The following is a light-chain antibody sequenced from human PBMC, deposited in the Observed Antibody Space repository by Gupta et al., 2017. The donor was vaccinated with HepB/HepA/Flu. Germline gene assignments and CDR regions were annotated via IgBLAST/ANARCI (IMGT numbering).Light chain of an antibody. J-gene: IGLJ3*02. CDR3: QSADITKYWV. V-gene: IGLV3-25*03. CDR2: KDS. CDR1: PFPDRY. Sequence: SYDLTQPPSVSVSPGQTATITCSGDPFPDRYAYWYQQKPGQAPVLIIFKDSLRPSGIPERFSGSISGTIVTLTISGVQPEDEAVYHCQSADITKYWVFGGGTKLTVL.